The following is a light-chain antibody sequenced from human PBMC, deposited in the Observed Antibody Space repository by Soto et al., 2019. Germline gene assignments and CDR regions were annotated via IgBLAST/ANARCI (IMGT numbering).Light chain of an antibody. CDR2: GAS. J-gene: IGKJ1*01. Sequence: EIVLTQSPGTLSLSPGERGTLSCRASQSISSSYLAWYQQKPGQAPRLLIYGASRRATGIADRFSGSGSGTDFPLTSSRRDLEDFAVYYCQQYGGSPWTFGQGTKVEIK. V-gene: IGKV3-20*01. CDR1: QSISSSY. CDR3: QQYGGSPWT.